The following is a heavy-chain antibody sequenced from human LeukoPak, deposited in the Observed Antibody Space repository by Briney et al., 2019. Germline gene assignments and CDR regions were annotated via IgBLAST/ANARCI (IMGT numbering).Heavy chain of an antibody. CDR3: AKGVSEYSSSSLDY. CDR1: GFTFSSYA. D-gene: IGHD6-6*01. V-gene: IGHV3-23*01. Sequence: GESLKISCAASGFTFSSYAMSWVRQAPGKGLEWVSTFSGIGGSTYYADSVKGRFTISRDNFRNTLYLQMNSLRAEDTAVYYCAKGVSEYSSSSLDYWGQGTLVTVSS. J-gene: IGHJ4*02. CDR2: FSGIGGST.